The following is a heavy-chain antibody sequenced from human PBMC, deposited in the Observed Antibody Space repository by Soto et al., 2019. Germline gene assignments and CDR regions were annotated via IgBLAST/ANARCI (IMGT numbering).Heavy chain of an antibody. Sequence: QVQLVESRGGVVQPGRSLRLSCAASGFTFSSYGMHWVRQAPGKGLEWVAGIWYDGSNKYYADSVKGRFTISRDNSKNTLYLHMKSLRAEDTAVYYCARDHDTAIVWYWGQGTLVTVSS. CDR2: IWYDGSNK. J-gene: IGHJ4*02. CDR3: ARDHDTAIVWY. V-gene: IGHV3-33*01. D-gene: IGHD5-18*01. CDR1: GFTFSSYG.